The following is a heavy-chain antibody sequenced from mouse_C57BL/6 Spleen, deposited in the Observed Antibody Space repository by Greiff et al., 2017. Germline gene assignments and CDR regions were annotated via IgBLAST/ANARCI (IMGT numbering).Heavy chain of an antibody. D-gene: IGHD6-1*01. V-gene: IGHV1-22*01. CDR3: AREDVSLRYFDD. CDR1: GYTFTDYN. CDR2: INPYNGGT. Sequence: VQLQQSGPELVKPGASVKMSCKASGYTFTDYNMHWVKQSHGKSLEWIGYINPYNGGTSYNQKFKGKATLTVNKSSSTAYMELRRLTSEDSAVYYCAREDVSLRYFDDWGTGTTVTVSS. J-gene: IGHJ1*03.